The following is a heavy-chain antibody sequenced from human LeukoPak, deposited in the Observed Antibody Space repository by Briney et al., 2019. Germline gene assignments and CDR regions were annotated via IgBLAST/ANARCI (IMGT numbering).Heavy chain of an antibody. D-gene: IGHD4-17*01. CDR3: ARDRLTTVTRYYGMDV. CDR2: IYYSGNT. Sequence: PSETLSLTCTVSGGSVSSSSYYWSWIRHPPGKGLEWIRYIYYSGNTNYNPSRKSRVTIAVATSKNQFSLKLSSVTAADTAMYDCARDRLTTVTRYYGMDVWGKGTTVTVSS. J-gene: IGHJ6*04. CDR1: GGSVSSSSYY. V-gene: IGHV4-61*01.